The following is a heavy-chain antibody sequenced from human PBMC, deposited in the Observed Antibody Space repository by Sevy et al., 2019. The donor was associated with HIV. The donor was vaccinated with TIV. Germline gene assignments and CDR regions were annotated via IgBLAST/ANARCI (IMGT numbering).Heavy chain of an antibody. J-gene: IGHJ6*02. D-gene: IGHD6-6*01. V-gene: IGHV3-30*03. CDR2: ILYDGSNK. CDR3: ARGLAALPGYYYGMDV. CDR1: GFTFSSYG. Sequence: GGSLRLSCAASGFTFSSYGMHWVPQAPGKGLEWVAVILYDGSNKYYADSVKGRFTISRDNSKNTLYLQMNSLRAGDTAVYYCARGLAALPGYYYGMDVWGQGTAVTVSS.